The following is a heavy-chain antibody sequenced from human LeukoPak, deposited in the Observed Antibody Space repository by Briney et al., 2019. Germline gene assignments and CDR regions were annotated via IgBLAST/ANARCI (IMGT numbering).Heavy chain of an antibody. CDR1: GYTFTSYD. CDR2: INPNSGGT. V-gene: IGHV1-2*02. D-gene: IGHD3-22*01. Sequence: ASVKVSCKASGYTFTSYDINWVRQATGQGLEWMGWINPNSGGTNYAQKFQGRVTMTRDTSISTAYMELSRLRSDDTAVYYCARVLGYSFDFDYWGQGTLVTVSS. CDR3: ARVLGYSFDFDY. J-gene: IGHJ4*02.